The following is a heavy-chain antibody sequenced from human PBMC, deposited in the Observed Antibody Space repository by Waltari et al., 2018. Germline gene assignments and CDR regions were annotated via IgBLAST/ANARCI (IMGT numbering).Heavy chain of an antibody. CDR2: VYYTGNT. CDR3: ASTVPAGGTSFDY. Sequence: HLQLQESGPGLVKPSETLSLTCSLSGASISSNHHFWGWIRQPPGKGLEWITTVYYTGNTYYNPSLKSRLTRSVDTSKTQFSLKLNAVTAADTAVYYCASTVPAGGTSFDYWGQGILVTVSS. J-gene: IGHJ4*02. V-gene: IGHV4-39*07. CDR1: GASISSNHHF. D-gene: IGHD1-7*01.